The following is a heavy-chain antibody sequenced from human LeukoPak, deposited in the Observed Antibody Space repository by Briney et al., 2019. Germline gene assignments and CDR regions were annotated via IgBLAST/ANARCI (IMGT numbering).Heavy chain of an antibody. CDR1: GFTFRYYG. Sequence: GGSLRLSCAVSGFTFRYYGMSWVRQAPGKGLEWVSGISGSGGSTYYADSVKGRFTISRDNTKNALFLQMNSLRADDTAVYYCAKNDVDIVVIPAANFDYWGQGTLVTVSS. J-gene: IGHJ4*02. D-gene: IGHD2-2*03. V-gene: IGHV3-23*01. CDR2: ISGSGGST. CDR3: AKNDVDIVVIPAANFDY.